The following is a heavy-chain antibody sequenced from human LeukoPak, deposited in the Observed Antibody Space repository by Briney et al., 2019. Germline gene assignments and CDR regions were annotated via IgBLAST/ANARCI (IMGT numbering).Heavy chain of an antibody. Sequence: SETLSLTCTVSGDSIRSSSYYWGWIRQSPGKGLEWIGSMYYSGSTNYNPSLKSRVTISVDTSKNQFSLKLSSVTAADTAVYYCAREDGGYYFDYWGQGTLVTVSS. CDR1: GDSIRSSSYY. J-gene: IGHJ4*02. D-gene: IGHD3-22*01. V-gene: IGHV4-39*07. CDR3: AREDGGYYFDY. CDR2: MYYSGST.